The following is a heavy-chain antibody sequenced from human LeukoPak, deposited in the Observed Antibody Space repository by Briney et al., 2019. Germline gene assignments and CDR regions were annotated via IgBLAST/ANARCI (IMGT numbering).Heavy chain of an antibody. Sequence: PSETLSLTCTVSGGSISGDYWSWIRQSPGKGLEWVAYIYYTGATNHNPSLKSRVTISVDTSKNQFPLRLSSVTAADTAVYYCARLQGDSTAVFDYWGQGTLVSVTS. V-gene: IGHV4-59*01. CDR2: IYYTGAT. D-gene: IGHD2-21*01. CDR3: ARLQGDSTAVFDY. CDR1: GGSISGDY. J-gene: IGHJ4*02.